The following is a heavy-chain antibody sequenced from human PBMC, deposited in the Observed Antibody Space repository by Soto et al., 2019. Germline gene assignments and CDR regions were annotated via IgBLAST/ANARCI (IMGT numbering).Heavy chain of an antibody. D-gene: IGHD3-3*01. CDR2: IYSGGNT. J-gene: IGHJ3*02. CDR3: AREVRVRGFAFDI. CDR1: GFTVSSNY. Sequence: GGALRLSFGVSGFTVSSNYMNLVRPAPGKGVEWVSFIYSGGNTYYADSVKGRFTISRDNSKNMLYLQMNSLRVEDTAVYYCAREVRVRGFAFDIWGQGTMVTVSS. V-gene: IGHV3-66*01.